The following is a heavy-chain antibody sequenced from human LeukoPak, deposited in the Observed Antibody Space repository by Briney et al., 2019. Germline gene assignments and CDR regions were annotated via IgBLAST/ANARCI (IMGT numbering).Heavy chain of an antibody. V-gene: IGHV4-34*01. J-gene: IGHJ4*02. D-gene: IGHD6-13*01. CDR2: INHSGST. CDR3: ARGPSGSSWYDY. Sequence: SETLSLTCAVYGGSFSGYYWSWIRQPPGKGLEWIGEINHSGSTNYNPSLKSRVTISVDTSKNQFSLKLSSVTAADTAVYYCARGPSGSSWYDYWGQGTLVTVSS. CDR1: GGSFSGYY.